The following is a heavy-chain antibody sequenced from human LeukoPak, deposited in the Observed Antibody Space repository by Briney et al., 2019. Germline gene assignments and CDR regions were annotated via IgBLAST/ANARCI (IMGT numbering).Heavy chain of an antibody. CDR1: GYTFTDYY. J-gene: IGHJ4*02. V-gene: IGHV1-2*02. CDR2: LNPNSGGT. CDR3: ARGINIEVTTMSGGSDY. D-gene: IGHD5-24*01. Sequence: ASVKVSCKASGYTFTDYYMHWVRQAPGQGLEWMGWLNPNSGGTNYAQKFQGRVSMTRDTSISTAYMDLSDVRSDDAAVYYCARGINIEVTTMSGGSDYWGQGTLVTVSS.